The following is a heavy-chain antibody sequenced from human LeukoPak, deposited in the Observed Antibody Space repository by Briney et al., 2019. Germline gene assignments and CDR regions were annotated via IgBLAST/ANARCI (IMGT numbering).Heavy chain of an antibody. CDR1: GFTFSSYA. CDR2: ISYSGST. D-gene: IGHD2-21*02. Sequence: PGGSLRLSCAASGFTFSSYAMNWVRQAPGKGLEWVSSISYSGSTYYADSVKGRFTISRVNSKSTLYLQMNGLRAEDTALYYCAKGSGGVTTTIDHWGQGTLVTASS. V-gene: IGHV3-23*01. J-gene: IGHJ4*02. CDR3: AKGSGGVTTTIDH.